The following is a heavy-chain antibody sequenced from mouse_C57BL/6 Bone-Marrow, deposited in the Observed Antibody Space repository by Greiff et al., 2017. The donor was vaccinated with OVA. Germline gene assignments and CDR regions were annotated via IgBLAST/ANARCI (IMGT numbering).Heavy chain of an antibody. CDR3: AAGDGYYYFDY. J-gene: IGHJ2*01. Sequence: VQLQQSGAELVRPGTSVTVSCKASGYAFTNYLIEWVKQRPGQGLEWIGVINPGSGGTNYNEKFKGKATLTADKSSSTAYMQLSSLTSEDSAVYFCAAGDGYYYFDYWGQGTTLTVSS. D-gene: IGHD2-3*01. CDR2: INPGSGGT. CDR1: GYAFTNYL. V-gene: IGHV1-54*01.